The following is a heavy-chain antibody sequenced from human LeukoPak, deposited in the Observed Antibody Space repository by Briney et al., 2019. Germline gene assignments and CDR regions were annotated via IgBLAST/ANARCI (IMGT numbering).Heavy chain of an antibody. D-gene: IGHD2-2*01. J-gene: IGHJ4*02. V-gene: IGHV3-74*01. CDR3: VSFYETY. CDR1: GFTFSNFW. Sequence: PAGGSLRLSCAASGFTFSNFWMHWVRQAPGKGLVWVALIYGDGSFTRYADSVKGRFTISRDNAKNTVYLQMNNLRAEDTAVYYCVSFYETYWGRGTLVTVSS. CDR2: IYGDGSFT.